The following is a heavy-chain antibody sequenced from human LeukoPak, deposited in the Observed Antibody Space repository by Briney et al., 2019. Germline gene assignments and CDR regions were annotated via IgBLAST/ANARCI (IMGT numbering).Heavy chain of an antibody. CDR3: AKDLGYQLLY. D-gene: IGHD2-2*01. Sequence: SETLSLTCAVSGGSISSGGYSWSWIRQPPGKGLEWIGYIYHSGSTYYNPSLRSRATLSMDKSKNQFSLELSSVTAADTAVYYCAKDLGYQLLYWGQGTLVTVSS. J-gene: IGHJ4*02. CDR1: GGSISSGGYS. V-gene: IGHV4-30-2*01. CDR2: IYHSGST.